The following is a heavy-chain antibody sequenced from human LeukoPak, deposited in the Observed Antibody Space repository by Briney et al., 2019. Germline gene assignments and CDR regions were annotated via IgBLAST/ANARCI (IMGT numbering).Heavy chain of an antibody. V-gene: IGHV4-39*07. D-gene: IGHD5-18*01. CDR2: IFYSGTT. Sequence: PSETLSLTCTVSGGSIIDSSCYWAWIRQPPGKGLEWIGSIFYSGTTYYNSSLKSRVIMSVDTSKNQFFLRLTSVTAADTAVYYCARRVQLWFGSYYYYYMDVWGKGTTVTISS. J-gene: IGHJ6*03. CDR3: ARRVQLWFGSYYYYYMDV. CDR1: GGSIIDSSCY.